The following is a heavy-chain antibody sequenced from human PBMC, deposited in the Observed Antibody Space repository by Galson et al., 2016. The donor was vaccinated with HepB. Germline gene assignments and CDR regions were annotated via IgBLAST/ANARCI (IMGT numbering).Heavy chain of an antibody. V-gene: IGHV3-7*03. CDR2: IKEDGSEE. J-gene: IGHJ4*02. CDR1: GFTFSSFG. Sequence: SLRLSCAAAGFTFSSFGMHWVRQAPGRGLEWVANIKEDGSEEDYVDSVKGRFTISRDNARNSLNLQMNSLRAEDTAMYYCARGRALHDWGQGTLVTVSS. CDR3: ARGRALHD. D-gene: IGHD1-26*01.